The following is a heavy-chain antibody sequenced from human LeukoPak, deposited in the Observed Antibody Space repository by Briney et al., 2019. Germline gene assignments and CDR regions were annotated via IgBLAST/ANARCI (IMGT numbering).Heavy chain of an antibody. J-gene: IGHJ6*02. CDR3: ARERRSITAGRDGYNWGYYYYGMDV. CDR2: IKQDGSEK. D-gene: IGHD5-24*01. Sequence: ETLSLTCAVYGGSFSGYYWSWIRQAPGKGLEWVANIKQDGSEKYYVDSVKGRFTISRDNAKNSLYLQMNSLRAEDTAVYYCARERRSITAGRDGYNWGYYYYGMDVWGQGTTVTVSS. V-gene: IGHV3-7*01. CDR1: GGSFSGYY.